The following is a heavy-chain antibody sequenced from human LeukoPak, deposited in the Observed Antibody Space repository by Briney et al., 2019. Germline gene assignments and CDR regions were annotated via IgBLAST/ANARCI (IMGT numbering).Heavy chain of an antibody. CDR1: GDSISSYY. J-gene: IGHJ4*02. V-gene: IGHV4-59*01. D-gene: IGHD6-13*01. CDR3: ARGSQTPDAGY. Sequence: PSETLSLTCTVSGDSISSYYWSWIRQPPGKGLEWIGYTSHSGSTNYNPSLKSRVTISVDMSKNHFSLKLTSVSAADTAIYYCARGSQTPDAGYWGPGILVTVSS. CDR2: TSHSGST.